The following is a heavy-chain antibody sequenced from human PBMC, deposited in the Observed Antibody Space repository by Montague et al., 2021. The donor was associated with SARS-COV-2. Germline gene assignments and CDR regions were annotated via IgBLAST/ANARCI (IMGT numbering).Heavy chain of an antibody. D-gene: IGHD3-10*01. V-gene: IGHV6-1*01. Sequence: CAISGDSVSSNSAAWNWVRQSPSSSLACLGRTYYRSKWYNDYAVSVKSRVTINPDTSKNQFSLQLNSVTPEDSAVYYCARAGSLGNFDYWGQGTLVTVS. CDR2: TYYRSKWYN. J-gene: IGHJ4*02. CDR1: GDSVSSNSAA. CDR3: ARAGSLGNFDY.